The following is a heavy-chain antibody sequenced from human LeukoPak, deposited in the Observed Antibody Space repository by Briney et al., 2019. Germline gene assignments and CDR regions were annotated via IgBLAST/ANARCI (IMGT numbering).Heavy chain of an antibody. CDR2: INPNSGGT. Sequence: ASVKVSCKASGYTFTGYYMHWVRRAPGQGLEWMGWINPNSGGTNYAQKFQGRVTMTRDTSISTAYMELSRLRSDDTAVYYCARVRHYDILTGYDYWGQGTLVTVSS. D-gene: IGHD3-9*01. V-gene: IGHV1-2*02. CDR1: GYTFTGYY. CDR3: ARVRHYDILTGYDY. J-gene: IGHJ4*02.